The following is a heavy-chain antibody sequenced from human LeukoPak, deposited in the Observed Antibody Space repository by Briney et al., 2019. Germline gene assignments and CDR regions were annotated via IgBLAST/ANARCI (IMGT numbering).Heavy chain of an antibody. CDR3: AKGEITYYDILTGKRPFDY. D-gene: IGHD3-9*01. CDR2: TSAGGSST. Sequence: GGSLRLSCAASGFTFNSYGMNWVRQAPGRELEWVSTTSAGGSSTYYADSVKGRFTISRDNSKNTLYLHMNSLRAEDTAVYYCAKGEITYYDILTGKRPFDYWGQGTLVTVSS. J-gene: IGHJ4*02. CDR1: GFTFNSYG. V-gene: IGHV3-23*01.